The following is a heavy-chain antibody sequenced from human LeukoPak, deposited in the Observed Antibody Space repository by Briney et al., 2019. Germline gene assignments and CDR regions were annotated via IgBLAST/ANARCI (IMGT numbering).Heavy chain of an antibody. Sequence: SETLSLTCAVYGGSFSGYYWSWIRQPPGKGLEWIGEINHRGSTNYNPSLKSRVTISADTSKNQFSLKLYSVTAADTAVYYCATRKLGNDYWGQGTLVTVSS. V-gene: IGHV4-34*01. D-gene: IGHD7-27*01. CDR3: ATRKLGNDY. CDR2: INHRGST. J-gene: IGHJ4*02. CDR1: GGSFSGYY.